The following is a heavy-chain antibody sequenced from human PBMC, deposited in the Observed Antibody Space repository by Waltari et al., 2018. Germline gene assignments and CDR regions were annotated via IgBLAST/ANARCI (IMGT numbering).Heavy chain of an antibody. Sequence: QLQLQESGPGLVKPSETLSLTCPVSGGPISTHYNWGWIRQPPGKGLEWMGNMQYRGSTFYNPSLKSRVTISLDTSKNQFSLNLSSVSAADTAVYFCGRIAFGDDGGYFQHWGQGTLVTVSS. D-gene: IGHD4-17*01. J-gene: IGHJ1*01. CDR1: GGPISTHYN. CDR2: MQYRGST. V-gene: IGHV4-39*01. CDR3: GRIAFGDDGGYFQH.